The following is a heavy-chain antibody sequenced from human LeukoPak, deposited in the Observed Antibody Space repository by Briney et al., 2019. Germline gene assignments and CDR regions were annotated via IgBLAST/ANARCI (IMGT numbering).Heavy chain of an antibody. CDR3: TRSDSGLYRY. Sequence: GGSLRLSCEVSGFTFNYYWMHWIRQAPGKGLEWVSRTNSTGTGTTYADSVKGRFTISRDNAKNTLYLQMHSLRVDDTAVYYCTRSDSGLYRYWGRGTLVTVSS. CDR1: GFTFNYYW. D-gene: IGHD3-10*01. CDR2: TNSTGTGT. V-gene: IGHV3-74*03. J-gene: IGHJ4*02.